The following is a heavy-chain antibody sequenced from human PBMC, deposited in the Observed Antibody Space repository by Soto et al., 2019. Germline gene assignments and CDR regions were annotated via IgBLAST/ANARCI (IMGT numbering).Heavy chain of an antibody. D-gene: IGHD2-21*01. Sequence: GGSLRLSCGASGFDFGSVWMTWVRQAPGKGPEWIGRIKCHSDGGTQRHSAHLRGRFSISRDDSTKTLYLQMDSRKTEDTAVYYCSIGTTLGAIWXWGQGTLFTVSX. CDR3: SIGTTLGAIWX. V-gene: IGHV3-15*01. J-gene: IGHJ4*02. CDR2: IKCHSDGGTQ. CDR1: GFDFGSVW.